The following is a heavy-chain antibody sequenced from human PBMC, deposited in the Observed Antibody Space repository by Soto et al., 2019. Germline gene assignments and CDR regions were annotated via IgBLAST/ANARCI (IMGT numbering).Heavy chain of an antibody. J-gene: IGHJ6*02. D-gene: IGHD4-17*01. CDR2: IIPIFGTA. CDR3: ARVTTVTKPGDYYYYGMDV. V-gene: IGHV1-69*01. CDR1: GGTFSSYA. Sequence: QVQLVQSGAEVKKPGSSVKVSCKASGGTFSSYAISWVRQAPGQGLEWIGGIIPIFGTANYAQKFQGRVTITADESTSTAYMELSSLRSEDTAVYYCARVTTVTKPGDYYYYGMDVWGQGTTVTVSS.